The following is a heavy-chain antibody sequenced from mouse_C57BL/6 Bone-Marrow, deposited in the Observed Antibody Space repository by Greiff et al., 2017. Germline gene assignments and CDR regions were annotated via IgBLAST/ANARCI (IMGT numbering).Heavy chain of an antibody. J-gene: IGHJ1*03. CDR2: IYPRDGST. Sequence: QVQLQQSGPELVKPGASVKLSCKASGYTFTSYDINWVKQRPGQGLEWIGWIYPRDGSTKYNEKFKGKATLTVDTSSSTAYMELHSLTSEDSAVYFCARLEFDGSGGDWYFDGWGTGTTVTVSS. CDR1: GYTFTSYD. V-gene: IGHV1-85*01. CDR3: ARLEFDGSGGDWYFDG. D-gene: IGHD1-1*01.